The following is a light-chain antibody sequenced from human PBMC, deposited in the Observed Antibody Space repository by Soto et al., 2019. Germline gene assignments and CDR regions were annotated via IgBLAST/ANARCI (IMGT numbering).Light chain of an antibody. V-gene: IGKV1-39*01. CDR2: AAS. CDR3: QQTYSGRP. Sequence: DIQMTQSPSSLTASVGDTVTITCRTSQNIVNYLNWYQQRPGKAAELLISAASTLQSGVPSRISGSGSGTVFTLTISSLQPEDFATYYCQQTYSGRPFGQGTRLEIK. J-gene: IGKJ1*01. CDR1: QNIVNY.